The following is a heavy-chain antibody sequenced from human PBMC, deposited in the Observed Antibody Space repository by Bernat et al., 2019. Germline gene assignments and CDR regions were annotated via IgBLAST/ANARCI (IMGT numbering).Heavy chain of an antibody. J-gene: IGHJ4*02. CDR3: AKDGDSSGCIDY. CDR2: ISYDGSNK. CDR1: GFTFSSYG. D-gene: IGHD6-19*01. V-gene: IGHV3-30*18. Sequence: QVQLVESGGGVVQPGRSLRLSCAASGFTFSSYGMHWVRQAPGKGLEWVAVISYDGSNKYYADSVKGRFTISRDNSKNTLYLQMNSLRAEDTAVYYWAKDGDSSGCIDYWGQGTLVTVSS.